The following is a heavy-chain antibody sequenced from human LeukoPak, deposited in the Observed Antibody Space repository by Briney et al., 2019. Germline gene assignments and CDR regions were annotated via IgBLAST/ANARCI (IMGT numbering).Heavy chain of an antibody. CDR1: GYTFTSYD. D-gene: IGHD3-16*02. V-gene: IGHV1-8*03. CDR2: MNPNSSNT. Sequence: GASVKVSCKASGYTFTSYDINWVRQATGQGLEWMGWMNPNSSNTGYAQKFQGRVTITRNTSISTAYMELSSLRSEDTAVYYCARGPNPSYDYVWGSYLPEGFDPWGQGTLVTVSS. CDR3: ARGPNPSYDYVWGSYLPEGFDP. J-gene: IGHJ5*02.